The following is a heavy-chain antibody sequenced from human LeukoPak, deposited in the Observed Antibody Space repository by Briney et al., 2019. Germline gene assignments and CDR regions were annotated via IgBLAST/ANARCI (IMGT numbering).Heavy chain of an antibody. Sequence: SETLSPTCTVSGGSISSYYWSWIRQPPGKGLEWIGYIYYSGSTNYNPSLKSRVTISVDTSKNQFSLKLSSVTAADTAVYYCARDSYGYDHFDYWGQGTLVTVSS. J-gene: IGHJ4*02. V-gene: IGHV4-59*01. D-gene: IGHD5-18*01. CDR2: IYYSGST. CDR3: ARDSYGYDHFDY. CDR1: GGSISSYY.